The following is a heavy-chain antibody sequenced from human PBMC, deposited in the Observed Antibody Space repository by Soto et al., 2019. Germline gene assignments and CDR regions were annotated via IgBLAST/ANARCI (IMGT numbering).Heavy chain of an antibody. CDR1: GYTFTSYA. D-gene: IGHD2-21*01. J-gene: IGHJ3*02. V-gene: IGHV1-3*01. CDR2: INAGNGNT. CDR3: ATAIADDAFDI. Sequence: ASVKVSCKASGYTFTSYAMHWVRQAPGQRLEWMGWINAGNGNTKYSQKFQGRVTITRDTSASTAYMELSSLISEDTAVYYCATAIADDAFDIWGRGTRVTVSS.